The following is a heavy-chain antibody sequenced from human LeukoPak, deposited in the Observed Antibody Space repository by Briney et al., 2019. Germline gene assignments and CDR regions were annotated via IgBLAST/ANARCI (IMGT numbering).Heavy chain of an antibody. CDR1: GFTFSSYS. J-gene: IGHJ4*02. CDR2: ISSSSSYI. Sequence: GGSLRLSCAASGFTFSSYSMNWVRQAPGKGLEWVSSISSSSSYIYYADSMKGRFTISKDNAKNSLYLQMNSLRDEDTAVYYCARGGTSGSYCDYWGQGTLVTVSS. D-gene: IGHD1-26*01. V-gene: IGHV3-21*01. CDR3: ARGGTSGSYCDY.